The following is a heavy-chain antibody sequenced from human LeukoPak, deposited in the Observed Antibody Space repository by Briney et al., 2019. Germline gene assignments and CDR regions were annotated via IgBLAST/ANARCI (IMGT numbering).Heavy chain of an antibody. D-gene: IGHD3-10*01. Sequence: ASVKVSCKASGGTFSSYAISWVRQAPEQGLEWMGGIIPIFGTANYAQKFQGRVTITADESTSTAYMELSSLRSEDTAVYYCARGSSYYYGSGSYYRAGWFDPWGQGTLVTVSS. CDR1: GGTFSSYA. V-gene: IGHV1-69*13. CDR3: ARGSSYYYGSGSYYRAGWFDP. J-gene: IGHJ5*02. CDR2: IIPIFGTA.